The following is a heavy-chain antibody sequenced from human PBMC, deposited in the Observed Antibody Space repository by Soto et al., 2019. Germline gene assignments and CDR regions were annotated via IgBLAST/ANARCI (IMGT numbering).Heavy chain of an antibody. CDR2: IYSSEGGT. CDR1: GYTFTSHY. D-gene: IGHD5-12*01. J-gene: IGHJ4*01. Sequence: PSVNVSCKASGYTFTSHYMHWVRQAPGQGLEWMGIIYSSEGGTHYAQKFQGRITMTRDTSASTVYMELRGLRSDDTAIYYCARPMNSGYDLDGCWGKGTLVTASS. CDR3: ARPMNSGYDLDGC. V-gene: IGHV1-46*01.